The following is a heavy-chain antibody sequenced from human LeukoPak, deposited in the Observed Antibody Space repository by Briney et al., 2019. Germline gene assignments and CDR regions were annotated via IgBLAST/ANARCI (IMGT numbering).Heavy chain of an antibody. Sequence: ASVKVSCKASGYTFTSYGISWVRQAPGQGLEWMGWISAYNGNTNYAQKLQGRVTMTTDTSTSTAYMELRSLRSDDTAVYYCARGVGRLGELSLLDYWGQGTLVTVSS. CDR3: ARGVGRLGELSLLDY. CDR1: GYTFTSYG. CDR2: ISAYNGNT. V-gene: IGHV1-18*01. D-gene: IGHD3-16*02. J-gene: IGHJ4*02.